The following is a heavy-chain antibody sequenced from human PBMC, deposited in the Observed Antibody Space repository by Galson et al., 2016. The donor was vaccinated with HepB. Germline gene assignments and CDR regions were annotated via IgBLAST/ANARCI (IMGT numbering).Heavy chain of an antibody. CDR1: GYIFSNYW. D-gene: IGHD4-11*01. J-gene: IGHJ6*01. Sequence: QSGEEVKQSGESLRISCKGSGYIFSNYWIGWVRQMPGKGLEWMGIIDPGASETRYSPSFQVQVSIAAEKSISTAYLQWSSLKASDTAMYYCARHLYTKDGHFYQCAIDAWGQGTTVSVSS. V-gene: IGHV5-51*01. CDR3: ARHLYTKDGHFYQCAIDA. CDR2: IDPGASET.